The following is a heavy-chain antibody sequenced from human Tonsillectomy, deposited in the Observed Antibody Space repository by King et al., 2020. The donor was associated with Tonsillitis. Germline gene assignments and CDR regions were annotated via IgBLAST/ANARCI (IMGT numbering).Heavy chain of an antibody. D-gene: IGHD2-2*01. CDR1: GGSFSGYY. CDR2: INHSGST. J-gene: IGHJ2*01. CDR3: ARVDIVVVPAALSYFDL. V-gene: IGHV4-34*01. Sequence: VQLQQWGAGLLKPSETLSLTCAVYGGSFSGYYWSWIRQPPGKGLEGIGEINHSGSTTYNPSLKSRVTISVDTSKKQFSLKLSSVTAADTAVYYCARVDIVVVPAALSYFDLWGRGTLVTVSS.